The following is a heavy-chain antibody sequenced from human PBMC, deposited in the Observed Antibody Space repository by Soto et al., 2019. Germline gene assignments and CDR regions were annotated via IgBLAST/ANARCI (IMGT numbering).Heavy chain of an antibody. J-gene: IGHJ5*02. V-gene: IGHV1-18*01. CDR1: GYTFTSYG. CDR2: ISAYNGNT. D-gene: IGHD3-16*01. Sequence: ASVKVSCNASGYTFTSYGISWVRQAPGQGLEWMGWISAYNGNTNYAQKLQGRVTMTTDTSTSTAYMELRSLRSDDTAVYYCAREADVWQWFDPWGQGTLVTVSS. CDR3: AREADVWQWFDP.